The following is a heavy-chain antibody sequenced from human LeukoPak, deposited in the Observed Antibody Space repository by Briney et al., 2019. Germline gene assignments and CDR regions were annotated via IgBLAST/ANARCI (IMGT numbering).Heavy chain of an antibody. J-gene: IGHJ3*01. D-gene: IGHD4-17*01. CDR1: GGSISSSSYY. V-gene: IGHV4-39*01. CDR2: IYYSGST. Sequence: SETLSLTCTVSGGSISSSSYYWGWIRQPPGKGLEWIGSIYYSGSTYYNPSLKSRVTISVDTSKNQFSLKLSSVTAADTAVYYCGYGDSLDAFDFWGQGTMVTVSS. CDR3: GYGDSLDAFDF.